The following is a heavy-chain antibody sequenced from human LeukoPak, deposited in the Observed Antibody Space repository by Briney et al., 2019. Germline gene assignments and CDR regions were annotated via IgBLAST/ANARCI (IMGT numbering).Heavy chain of an antibody. CDR1: GFTFSSYG. J-gene: IGHJ4*02. CDR2: IRYDGSNK. D-gene: IGHD1-26*01. Sequence: GGSLRLSCAASGFTFSSYGMHWVRQAPGKGLEWVAFIRYDGSNKYYADSVKGRFTISRDNSKNTLYLQMNGLRAEDTAVYYCAKDISALVGATLDYWGQGTLVTVSS. CDR3: AKDISALVGATLDY. V-gene: IGHV3-30*02.